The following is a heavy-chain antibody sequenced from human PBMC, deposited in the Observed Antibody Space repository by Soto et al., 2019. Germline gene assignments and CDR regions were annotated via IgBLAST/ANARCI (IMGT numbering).Heavy chain of an antibody. CDR1: GFTVSSNY. V-gene: IGHV3-66*01. CDR2: IYSGGST. D-gene: IGHD1-1*01. Sequence: EVQLVESGGGLVQPGGSLRLSCAASGFTVSSNYMSWVRQAPGKGLEWVSDIYSGGSTYYADSVKGRFPISRDNSKNTLYLQLNCLRAEDPAVYYCAGTSPSQAYWGQGTLVTVSS. CDR3: AGTSPSQAY. J-gene: IGHJ4*02.